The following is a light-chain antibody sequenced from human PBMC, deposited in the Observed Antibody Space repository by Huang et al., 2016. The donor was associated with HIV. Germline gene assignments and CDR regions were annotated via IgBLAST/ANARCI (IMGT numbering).Light chain of an antibody. V-gene: IGKV1-33*01. J-gene: IGKJ2*01. CDR3: QQYDNLPYT. CDR1: QDISNY. CDR2: DAS. Sequence: DIQMTQSPSSLSASVGERVTITCQASQDISNYLTWYQQKPGKAPKLLIYDASNLEKGVPSRFSGSGSGTDFTFTISSLQPEDIATYYCQQYDNLPYTFGQGTRLEIK.